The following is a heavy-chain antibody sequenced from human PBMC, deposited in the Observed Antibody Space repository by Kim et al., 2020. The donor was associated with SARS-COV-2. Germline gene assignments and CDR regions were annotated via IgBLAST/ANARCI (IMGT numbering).Heavy chain of an antibody. CDR2: IKQDGSDK. V-gene: IGHV3-7*01. CDR1: GFTFSSYW. D-gene: IGHD2-2*01. J-gene: IGHJ4*02. CDR3: ATRPGRYCSSTSCPDY. Sequence: GGSLRLSCAASGFTFSSYWMNWVRQAPGKGLEWVAKIKQDGSDKYYVDSVKGRFTISRDNAKNSLYLQMDSLRVEDTAVYYCATRPGRYCSSTSCPDYWGQGTLVTVSS.